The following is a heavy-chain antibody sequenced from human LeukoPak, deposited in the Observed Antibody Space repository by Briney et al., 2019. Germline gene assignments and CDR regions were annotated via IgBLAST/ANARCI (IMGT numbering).Heavy chain of an antibody. J-gene: IGHJ4*02. CDR3: AREENNYVWGSPYY. D-gene: IGHD3-16*01. CDR2: INNVASHI. Sequence: GGSLRLSCAASGFSISSSAMNWVRQAPGKGLEWVSSINNVASHIYYAGSVRGRFTISRDNAKNSVYLQMNSLRVEDTAVYYCAREENNYVWGSPYYWGQGILVTVSS. V-gene: IGHV3-21*01. CDR1: GFSISSSA.